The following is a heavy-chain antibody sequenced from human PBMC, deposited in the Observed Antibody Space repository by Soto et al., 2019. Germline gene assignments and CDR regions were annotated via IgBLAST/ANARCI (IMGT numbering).Heavy chain of an antibody. D-gene: IGHD1-26*01. Sequence: PSETLSLTCIVSVVSISSGYCTWIRQSPEKGQERIGYISHSGLRHYRASLQSRLTMSVETSKNQFSLNLTSVTAADTAIYYCATSNTTCPGCYSWGQGTLVTVSS. CDR3: ATSNTTCPGCYS. V-gene: IGHV4-59*01. J-gene: IGHJ5*02. CDR2: ISHSGLR. CDR1: VVSISSGY.